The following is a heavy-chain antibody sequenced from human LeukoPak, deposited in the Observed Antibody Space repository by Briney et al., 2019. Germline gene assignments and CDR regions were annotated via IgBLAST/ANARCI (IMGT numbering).Heavy chain of an antibody. CDR3: AKDSGYYYKSFDS. Sequence: GGSLRLSCAASGFTFSSYVMSWVRQAPGKGLEWVSPIGGSGTSTYYADSVKGRFTISRDNSKTTLYLQMNSLRAEDTAVYYCAKDSGYYYKSFDSWGEGSLVTVSS. CDR1: GFTFSSYV. D-gene: IGHD3-22*01. CDR2: IGGSGTST. J-gene: IGHJ4*02. V-gene: IGHV3-23*01.